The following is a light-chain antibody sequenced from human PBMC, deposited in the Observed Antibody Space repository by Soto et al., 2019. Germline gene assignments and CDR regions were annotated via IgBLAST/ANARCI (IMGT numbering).Light chain of an antibody. Sequence: QSVLTQPASVSGSPGQSITISCTGTSNDIGANDYVSWYQHHPAQAPKILIYEAANRPAAVSHRFSGSKAGNTASLTISGLQAEDEADYCCTSWTSTSTLVFGGGTKLTVL. J-gene: IGLJ2*01. V-gene: IGLV2-14*01. CDR1: SNDIGANDY. CDR3: TSWTSTSTLV. CDR2: EAA.